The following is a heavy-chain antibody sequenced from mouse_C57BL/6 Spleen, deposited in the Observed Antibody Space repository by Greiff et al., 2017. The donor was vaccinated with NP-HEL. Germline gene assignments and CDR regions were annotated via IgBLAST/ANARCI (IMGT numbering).Heavy chain of an antibody. CDR1: GYTFTSYW. J-gene: IGHJ3*01. Sequence: QVQLQQSGAELVRPGSSVKLSCKASGYTFTSYWMHWVKQRPIQGLEWIGNIDPSDSETHYNQKFKDKATLTVDKSSSTAYMQLSSLTSEDSAVYYCAREETGTVLFAYWGQGTLVTVSA. D-gene: IGHD4-1*01. CDR3: AREETGTVLFAY. CDR2: IDPSDSET. V-gene: IGHV1-52*01.